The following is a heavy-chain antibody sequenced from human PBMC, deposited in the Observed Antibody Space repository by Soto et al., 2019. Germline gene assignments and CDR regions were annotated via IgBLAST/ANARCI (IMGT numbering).Heavy chain of an antibody. Sequence: GGSLRLSCAASGFTFSSYAMHWVRQAPGKGLEWVAVISYDGSNKYYADSVKGRFTISRDNSKNTLYLQMNSLRAEDTAVYYCARAYVVVPAAGRHFNYYYYGTDVWGQGTTVTVSS. CDR2: ISYDGSNK. CDR1: GFTFSSYA. V-gene: IGHV3-30-3*01. D-gene: IGHD2-2*01. J-gene: IGHJ6*02. CDR3: ARAYVVVPAAGRHFNYYYYGTDV.